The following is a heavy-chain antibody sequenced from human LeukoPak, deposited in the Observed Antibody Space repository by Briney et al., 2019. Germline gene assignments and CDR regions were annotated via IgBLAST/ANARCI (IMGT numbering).Heavy chain of an antibody. CDR1: GFSVSTNY. V-gene: IGHV3-66*04. Sequence: GGSLRLSCAASGFSVSTNYMSWVRQAPGKGLEWVSIIDSGGNTQHADSVKGRFSFSSDNSKNTLYLQMDSLRAEDTAVYYCARLPITVVRGFGYMDVWGQGNTVTVSS. CDR2: IDSGGNT. CDR3: ARLPITVVRGFGYMDV. J-gene: IGHJ6*02. D-gene: IGHD3-10*01.